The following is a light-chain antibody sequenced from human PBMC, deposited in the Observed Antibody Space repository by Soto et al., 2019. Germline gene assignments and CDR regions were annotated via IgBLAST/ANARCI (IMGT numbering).Light chain of an antibody. CDR3: SSYAGSNNFGV. CDR2: EVS. J-gene: IGLJ2*01. CDR1: SSDVGGYNY. V-gene: IGLV2-8*01. Sequence: QSALTQPPSASGYPGQSVTISCTGTSSDVGGYNYVSWYQQHPGRAPKLMIYEVSKRPSGVPDRFSGSKSGNTASLTVSGLQPEDEADYYCSSYAGSNNFGVFGGGTKLTVL.